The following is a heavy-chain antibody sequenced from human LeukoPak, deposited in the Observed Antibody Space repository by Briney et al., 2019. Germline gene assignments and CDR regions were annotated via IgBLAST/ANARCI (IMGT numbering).Heavy chain of an antibody. CDR1: GASINSSGYY. J-gene: IGHJ4*02. D-gene: IGHD3-9*01. CDR3: ARRKLRYFDWLPYFDY. CDR2: IYYSGST. Sequence: SETLSLTCTVSGASINSSGYYWSWIRQPPGKGLEWSGYIYYSGSTNYNPSLKSRVTISVDTSKNQFSLKLSSVTAADTAVYYCARRKLRYFDWLPYFDYWGQGTLVTVSS. V-gene: IGHV4-61*05.